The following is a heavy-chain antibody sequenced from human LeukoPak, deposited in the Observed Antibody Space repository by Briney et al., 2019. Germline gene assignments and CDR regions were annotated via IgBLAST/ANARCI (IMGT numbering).Heavy chain of an antibody. CDR3: ASVLRYFDLSPQFDP. J-gene: IGHJ5*02. CDR2: IYYSGST. CDR1: GGSISSSYYY. Sequence: SETLSLTCTVSGGSISSSYYYWGWIRQPPGKGLEWIGYIYYSGSTKYNPSLKSRVTISVDTSKNQFSLKLTSVTAADTAVYYCASVLRYFDLSPQFDPWGQGTLVTVSS. D-gene: IGHD3-9*01. V-gene: IGHV4-61*05.